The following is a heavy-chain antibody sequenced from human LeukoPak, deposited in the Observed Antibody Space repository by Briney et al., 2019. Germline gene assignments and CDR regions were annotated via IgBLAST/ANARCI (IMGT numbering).Heavy chain of an antibody. D-gene: IGHD1-26*01. CDR1: GYTFTSYG. CDR2: ISAYNGNT. J-gene: IGHJ3*02. CDR3: AREWELLAFDI. Sequence: GASVKVSCKASGYTFTSYGISWVRQAPGQGLEWMGWISAYNGNTNYAQKLQGRVTMTTDTSTSTACMELRSLRSDDTAVYYCAREWELLAFDIWGQGTMVTVSS. V-gene: IGHV1-18*01.